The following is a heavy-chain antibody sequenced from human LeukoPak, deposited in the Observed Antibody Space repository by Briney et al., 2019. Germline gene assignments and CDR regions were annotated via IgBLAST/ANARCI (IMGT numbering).Heavy chain of an antibody. Sequence: SETLSLTCAVYGGSFSGYYWSWIRQPPGKGLEWIGEINHSGSTNYNPSHKSRVTISVDTSKNQFSLKLSSVTAADTAVYYCARGRGLLLWFGELLQNRGCSFDYWGQGTLVTVSS. V-gene: IGHV4-34*01. D-gene: IGHD3-10*01. CDR1: GGSFSGYY. CDR2: INHSGST. J-gene: IGHJ4*02. CDR3: ARGRGLLLWFGELLQNRGCSFDY.